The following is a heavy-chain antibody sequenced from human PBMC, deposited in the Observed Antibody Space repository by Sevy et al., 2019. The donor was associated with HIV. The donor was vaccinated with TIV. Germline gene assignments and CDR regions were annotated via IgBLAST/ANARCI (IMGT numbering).Heavy chain of an antibody. CDR1: GGSFSAYY. D-gene: IGHD6-13*01. CDR2: INHSGST. Sequence: SETLSLTCAVYGGSFSAYYWSWIRQSPGKGLEWIGEINHSGSTNYNPSLKSRVTISLDTSKNQFSLKLRFVTAADTAVYYCARGGGISAAAIQTWFDPWGQGTRVTVSS. CDR3: ARGGGISAAAIQTWFDP. V-gene: IGHV4-34*01. J-gene: IGHJ5*02.